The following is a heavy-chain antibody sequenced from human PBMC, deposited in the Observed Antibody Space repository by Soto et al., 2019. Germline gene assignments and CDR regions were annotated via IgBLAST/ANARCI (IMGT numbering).Heavy chain of an antibody. Sequence: ETLSLTCTVSGASLRSGSYYWSWIRQPPGKGLEWIGYISHSGRTNYDPSLKSRLTMSVDTSQNQFSLQLNSVTAADTAVYYCSYGSSFDYWGQGTLVTVSS. J-gene: IGHJ4*02. V-gene: IGHV4-61*01. CDR3: SYGSSFDY. CDR1: GASLRSGSYY. D-gene: IGHD3-10*01. CDR2: ISHSGRT.